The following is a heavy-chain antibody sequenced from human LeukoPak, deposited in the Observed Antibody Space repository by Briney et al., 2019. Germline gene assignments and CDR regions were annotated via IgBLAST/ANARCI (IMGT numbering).Heavy chain of an antibody. D-gene: IGHD1-1*01. J-gene: IGHJ4*02. Sequence: GGSLRLSCEGSGFIVSSNYMSWVRQAPGKGLEWVSVLYGGGNTYYADSVKGRFTISRDNSKNTLYLQMNSLRAEDTAVYYCAKDQQQLAYLFDYWGQGTLVTVSS. CDR2: LYGGGNT. CDR3: AKDQQQLAYLFDY. V-gene: IGHV3-53*05. CDR1: GFIVSSNY.